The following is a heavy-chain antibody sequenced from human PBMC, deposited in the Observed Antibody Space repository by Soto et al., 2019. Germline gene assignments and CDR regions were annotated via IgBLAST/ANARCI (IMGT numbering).Heavy chain of an antibody. CDR3: VAGFYGDPFGP. Sequence: PGGSLRLSCAVSGFTFSSYAMSWVRQAPGKGLEWVSGISSTGHITYNADAVKGRFSISRDNSKNTLYLQMNSLRVDDTAVYYCVAGFYGDPFGPWGQGPLVTVSS. V-gene: IGHV3-23*01. D-gene: IGHD4-17*01. CDR1: GFTFSSYA. CDR2: ISSTGHIT. J-gene: IGHJ5*02.